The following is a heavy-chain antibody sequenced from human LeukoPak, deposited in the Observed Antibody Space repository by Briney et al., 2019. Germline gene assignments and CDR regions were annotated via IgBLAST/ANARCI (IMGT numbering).Heavy chain of an antibody. Sequence: GGSLRLSCAASGFTVSSDYMSWVRHAPGKGLEGVSVIYSGGSTYYADSVKGRFTISRDNSKNTLYLQMNSLRAEDTAVYYCASAHRLLWFGESFFDYWGQGTLVTVSS. CDR1: GFTVSSDY. J-gene: IGHJ4*02. D-gene: IGHD3-10*01. V-gene: IGHV3-53*01. CDR3: ASAHRLLWFGESFFDY. CDR2: IYSGGST.